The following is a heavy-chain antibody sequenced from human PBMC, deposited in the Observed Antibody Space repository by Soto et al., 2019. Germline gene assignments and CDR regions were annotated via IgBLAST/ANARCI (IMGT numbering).Heavy chain of an antibody. CDR2: IYYSGST. CDR1: GGSISSGGYY. CDR3: ARGGSSTSLLPFS. J-gene: IGHJ5*02. Sequence: SETLSLTCTVSGGSISSGGYYWSWIRQHPGKGLEWIGYIYYSGSTYYNPSLKSRVTISVDTSKNQFSLKLSSVTAADTAVYYCARGGSSTSLLPFSWGQGTLVTVSS. D-gene: IGHD2-2*01. V-gene: IGHV4-31*03.